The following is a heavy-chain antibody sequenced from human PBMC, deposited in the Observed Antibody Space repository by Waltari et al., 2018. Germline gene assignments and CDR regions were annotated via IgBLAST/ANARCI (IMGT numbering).Heavy chain of an antibody. CDR3: ARATIFGVVRSYYYYYYMDV. CDR2: INHSGRT. V-gene: IGHV4-34*01. Sequence: QVQLQQWGAGLLKPSETLSLTCAVYGGSFSGYYWSWIRQPPGKGREWIGEINHSGRTNYNPSLKSRVTISVDTSKNQFSLKLSSVTAADTAVYYCARATIFGVVRSYYYYYYMDVWGKGTTVTVSS. D-gene: IGHD3-3*01. CDR1: GGSFSGYY. J-gene: IGHJ6*03.